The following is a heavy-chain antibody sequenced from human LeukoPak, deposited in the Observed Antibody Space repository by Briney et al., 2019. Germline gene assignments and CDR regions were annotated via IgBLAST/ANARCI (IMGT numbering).Heavy chain of an antibody. D-gene: IGHD5-12*01. V-gene: IGHV4-34*01. J-gene: IGHJ4*02. CDR1: GGSLSGYY. CDR2: INHSGST. CDR3: ARGYSGYGGYYFDY. Sequence: SETLSLTCAVYGGSLSGYYWSWIRQPPGKGLEWIGEINHSGSTNYNPSLKSRVTISVDTSKNQFSLKLSSVTAADTAVYYCARGYSGYGGYYFDYWGQGTLVTVSS.